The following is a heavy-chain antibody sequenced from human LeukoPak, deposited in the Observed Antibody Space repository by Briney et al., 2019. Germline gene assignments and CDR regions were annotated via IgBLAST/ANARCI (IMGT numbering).Heavy chain of an antibody. CDR3: AKVSYGSGSYYGDLDY. D-gene: IGHD3-10*01. J-gene: IGHJ4*02. Sequence: PGGSLRLSCAASGFTFDDYAMHWVRQAPGKGLEWVSGISWNSGSMDYADSVKGRFTISRDNAKNSLYLQMNSLRAEDTAVYYCAKVSYGSGSYYGDLDYWGQGTLVTVSS. V-gene: IGHV3-9*01. CDR2: ISWNSGSM. CDR1: GFTFDDYA.